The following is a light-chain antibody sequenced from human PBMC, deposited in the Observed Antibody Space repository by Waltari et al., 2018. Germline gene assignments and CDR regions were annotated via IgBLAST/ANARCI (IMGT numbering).Light chain of an antibody. Sequence: DLEMTQSPSSLPASLADSVTIPCRASQGLISYLAWYQQKPGKAPKLLIYKASTLQSGVPSRFSGSGSGTDFTLTISSLQPEDFATYYCQQHNSNPYSFGQGTKVEIK. CDR3: QQHNSNPYS. V-gene: IGKV1-9*01. J-gene: IGKJ2*03. CDR1: QGLISY. CDR2: KAS.